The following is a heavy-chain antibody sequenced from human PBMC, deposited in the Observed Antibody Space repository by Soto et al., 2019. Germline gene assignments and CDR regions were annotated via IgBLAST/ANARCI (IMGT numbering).Heavy chain of an antibody. CDR2: IYWNDDK. D-gene: IGHD3-22*01. CDR3: AHRVTYYYDSSGYYRFDP. J-gene: IGHJ5*02. Sequence: QITLKESGPTLVKPTQTLTLTCTFSGFSLSTSGVGVGWIRQPPGKALEWLALIYWNDDKRYSPSLKSRLTITKDTSKNQVVLTMANMDPVDTASYYCAHRVTYYYDSSGYYRFDPWGQGTLVTVSS. V-gene: IGHV2-5*01. CDR1: GFSLSTSGVG.